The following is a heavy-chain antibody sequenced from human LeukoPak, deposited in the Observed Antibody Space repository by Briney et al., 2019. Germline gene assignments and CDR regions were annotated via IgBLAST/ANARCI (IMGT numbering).Heavy chain of an antibody. CDR3: ARDPTTMVVNDDY. D-gene: IGHD4-23*01. CDR1: GYTFTGYY. V-gene: IGHV1-2*06. J-gene: IGHJ4*02. Sequence: ASVKVSCKASGYTFTGYYMHWVRQAPGQGLEWMGRINPNNGGTNYAQKFQGRVTMTRDTSISTAYMELSRLRSDDTAVYYCARDPTTMVVNDDYWGQGTLVTVSS. CDR2: INPNNGGT.